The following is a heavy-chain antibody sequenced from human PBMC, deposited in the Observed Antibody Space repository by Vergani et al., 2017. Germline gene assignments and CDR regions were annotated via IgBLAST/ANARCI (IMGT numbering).Heavy chain of an antibody. CDR2: IWYDGSNK. CDR1: GFTFSSYG. D-gene: IGHD3-22*01. Sequence: QVQLVESGGGVVQPGRSLRLSCAASGFTFSSYGMHWVRQAPGKGLEWVAVIWYDGSNKYYADSVKGRFTISRDNSKNTLYLQMNSLRAEDTAVYYCARDYYYDSSGYYWDYWGQGTLVTVSS. V-gene: IGHV3-33*01. J-gene: IGHJ4*02. CDR3: ARDYYYDSSGYYWDY.